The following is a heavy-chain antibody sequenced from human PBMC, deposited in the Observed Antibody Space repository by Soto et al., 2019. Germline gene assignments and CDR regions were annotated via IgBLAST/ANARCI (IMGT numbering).Heavy chain of an antibody. CDR3: ASSFILTGYFGMDV. D-gene: IGHD3-9*01. V-gene: IGHV1-3*01. J-gene: IGHJ6*02. CDR1: GYTFTSYS. CDR2: INAGNGNT. Sequence: ASVKVSCKASGYTFTSYSMHWVREAPGQRLEWMGWINAGNGNTKYSQKFQGRVTITRDTSASTAYMELSSLRSEDTAVYYCASSFILTGYFGMDVWGQGTTVTVSS.